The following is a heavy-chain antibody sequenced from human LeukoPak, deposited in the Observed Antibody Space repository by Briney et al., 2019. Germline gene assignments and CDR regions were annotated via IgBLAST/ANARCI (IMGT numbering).Heavy chain of an antibody. CDR3: ARLSRDAYDSSGYYSALDY. CDR2: IYPGDSDT. D-gene: IGHD3-22*01. CDR1: GYSFTSYW. Sequence: GESLKISCKGSGYSFTSYWIGWVRQMPGKGLEWMGIIYPGDSDTRYSPSFQGQVTISADKSISTAYLQWSSLKASDTAMYYCARLSRDAYDSSGYYSALDYWGQGTLVTVSS. J-gene: IGHJ4*02. V-gene: IGHV5-51*01.